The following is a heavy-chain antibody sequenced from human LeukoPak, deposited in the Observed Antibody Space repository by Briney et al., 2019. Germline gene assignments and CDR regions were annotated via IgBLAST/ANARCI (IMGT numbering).Heavy chain of an antibody. D-gene: IGHD3-22*01. CDR1: GGSISSSSYY. CDR3: ASTTYYYDSSGYYYP. V-gene: IGHV4-39*07. J-gene: IGHJ5*02. Sequence: SGTLSLTCTVSGGSISSSSYYWGWIRQPPGKGLEWIGSIYYSGSTYYNPSLKSRVTISVDTSKNQFSLKLSSVTAADTAVYYCASTTYYYDSSGYYYPWGQGTLVTVSS. CDR2: IYYSGST.